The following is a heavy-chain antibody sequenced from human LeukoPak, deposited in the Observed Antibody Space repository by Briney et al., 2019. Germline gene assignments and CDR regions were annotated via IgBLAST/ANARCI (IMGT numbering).Heavy chain of an antibody. CDR2: ISSGDRT. CDR3: GKDATASPYFHWFDN. D-gene: IGHD3-9*01. Sequence: GGSLRLSCAASGFTFSSYAMNWVRQAPGKGLEWVAGISSGDRTFHAESVKSRFTISRDKSKDTLYLQMNSLRAEDTAVYYCGKDATASPYFHWFDNWGQGTQVIVSS. CDR1: GFTFSSYA. J-gene: IGHJ4*02. V-gene: IGHV3-23*01.